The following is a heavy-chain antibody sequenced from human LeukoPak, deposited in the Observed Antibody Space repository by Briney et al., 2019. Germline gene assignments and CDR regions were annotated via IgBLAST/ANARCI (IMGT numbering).Heavy chain of an antibody. CDR1: GFIFNSYW. CDR3: ARGGFSGYRVDY. D-gene: IGHD5-12*01. CDR2: INRDGSST. J-gene: IGHJ4*02. Sequence: GGSLRLSCAASGFIFNSYWMHWVRQAPGKGLVWVSRINRDGSSTSYADSVKGRFTISRDNAKNTLYLQMNSLRVEDTAGYYCARGGFSGYRVDYWGQGTLVTVSS. V-gene: IGHV3-74*01.